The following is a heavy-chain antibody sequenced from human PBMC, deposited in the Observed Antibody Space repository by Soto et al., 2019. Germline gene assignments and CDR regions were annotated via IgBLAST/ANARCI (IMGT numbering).Heavy chain of an antibody. CDR2: ICYSGST. V-gene: IGHV4-59*01. CDR3: ARGVRYTQYYYYYYMDV. D-gene: IGHD1-26*01. J-gene: IGHJ6*03. CDR1: GGSISSYY. Sequence: SETLSLTCTVSGGSISSYYWSWIRQPPGKGLEWIGYICYSGSTNYNPSLKSRVTISVDTSKNQFSLKLSSVTAADTAVYYCARGVRYTQYYYYYYMDVWGKGTTVTVSS.